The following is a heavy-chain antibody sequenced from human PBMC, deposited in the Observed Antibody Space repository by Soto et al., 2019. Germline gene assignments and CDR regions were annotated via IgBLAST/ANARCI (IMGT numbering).Heavy chain of an antibody. CDR3: ASGGETYYIVD. CDR1: GYSITSGYY. CDR2: FYHSGSP. J-gene: IGHJ4*02. Sequence: SETLSLTCAVSGYSITSGYYWGLIRQPPGKGLEWIGSFYHSGSPYYNPSLKSRVTISVDTSKNQFSLQLSSVTAADTAVYYCASGGETYYIVDWGQVTPVTVSS. D-gene: IGHD2-21*01. V-gene: IGHV4-38-2*01.